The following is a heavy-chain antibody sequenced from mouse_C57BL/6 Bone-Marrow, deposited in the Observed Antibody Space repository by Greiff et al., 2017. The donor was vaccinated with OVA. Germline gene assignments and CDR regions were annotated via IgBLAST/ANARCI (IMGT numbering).Heavy chain of an antibody. Sequence: EVQRVESGGGLMQPGGSLKLSCAASGFTFSDYYMYWVRQTPEKRLEWVAYISNGGGSTYYPDTVKGRFTISRDNAKNTLYLQMSRLKSEDTAMYYCARQGNGYYVYYYAMDYWVQGTSVTVSS. V-gene: IGHV5-12*01. CDR2: ISNGGGST. CDR3: ARQGNGYYVYYYAMDY. D-gene: IGHD2-3*01. J-gene: IGHJ4*01. CDR1: GFTFSDYY.